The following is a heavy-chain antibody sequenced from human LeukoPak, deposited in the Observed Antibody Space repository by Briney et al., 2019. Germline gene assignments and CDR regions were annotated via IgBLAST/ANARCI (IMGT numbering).Heavy chain of an antibody. J-gene: IGHJ4*02. CDR1: GGTFSSYA. CDR3: ARGYYYDSSAQSFDY. CDR2: IIPIFGTA. Sequence: GSSVKVSFKASGGTFSSYAISWVRQAPGQGLEWMGGIIPIFGTANYAQKFQGGVTITADESTSTAYMELSSLRSKDTAVYYCARGYYYDSSAQSFDYWGQGTLVTVSS. V-gene: IGHV1-69*01. D-gene: IGHD3-22*01.